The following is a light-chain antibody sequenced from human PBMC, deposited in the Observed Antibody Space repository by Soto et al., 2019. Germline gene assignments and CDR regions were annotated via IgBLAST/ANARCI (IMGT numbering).Light chain of an antibody. J-gene: IGKJ2*01. CDR2: DAS. CDR1: QSISNW. Sequence: DIQMTQSPSTLSASVGDRVTITCRASQSISNWLAWYQQKPGKAPNLLIYDASILGSGVPSRFSGSGSGTDFTINIRGLQHDDFATFYCQQYNAYPYSFGQGTKLDIK. V-gene: IGKV1-5*01. CDR3: QQYNAYPYS.